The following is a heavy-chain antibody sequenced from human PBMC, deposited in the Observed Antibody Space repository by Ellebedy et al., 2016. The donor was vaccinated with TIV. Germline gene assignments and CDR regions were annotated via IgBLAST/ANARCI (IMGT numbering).Heavy chain of an antibody. CDR2: INSNSGGT. Sequence: ASVKVSCKASGYTFTGYFVHWVRQAPGQGLEWMGWINSNSGGTHYELKFQGRVSMTRDTSISKAYMELSSLKFDETAIYYCARTRGSSSVELDPWGQGTLVTVSS. CDR1: GYTFTGYF. J-gene: IGHJ5*02. D-gene: IGHD6-6*01. V-gene: IGHV1-2*07. CDR3: ARTRGSSSVELDP.